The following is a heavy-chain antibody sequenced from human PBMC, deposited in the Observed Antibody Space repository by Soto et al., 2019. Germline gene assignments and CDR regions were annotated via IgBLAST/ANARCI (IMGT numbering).Heavy chain of an antibody. D-gene: IGHD5-12*01. CDR1: GGSLSGYY. CDR3: ARGQEGVVATH. V-gene: IGHV4-34*01. J-gene: IGHJ4*02. CDR2: IKDGGRT. Sequence: QVQLQQWGAGLLKPSETLSLNCAVNGGSLSGYYWSWIRQHPGKGLEWIGEIKDGGRTNYSPSLKSRATLSSDTSNNQFSLRLYSVTAADTGVYYCARGQEGVVATHWDQGTLVTVSS.